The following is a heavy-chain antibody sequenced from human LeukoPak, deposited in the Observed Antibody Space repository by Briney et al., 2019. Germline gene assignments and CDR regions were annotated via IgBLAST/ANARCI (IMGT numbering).Heavy chain of an antibody. CDR2: ISAYNGNI. J-gene: IGHJ4*02. Sequence: ASVKVSCMASGYTFTSYGISWVRQAPGQGLEWMGWISAYNGNISYAQKLQGRVTMTTDTSTSTAYMELRSLRSDDTAVYYCARDLMAGSGSYYPSGHYRGQGTLVTVSS. CDR3: ARDLMAGSGSYYPSGHY. V-gene: IGHV1-18*04. D-gene: IGHD1-26*01. CDR1: GYTFTSYG.